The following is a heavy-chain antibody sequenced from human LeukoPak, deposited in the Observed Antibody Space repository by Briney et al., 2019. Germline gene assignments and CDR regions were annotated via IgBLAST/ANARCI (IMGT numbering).Heavy chain of an antibody. CDR2: ISSGGGST. D-gene: IGHD1-26*01. Sequence: GGSLRLSCAASGFTFSSHAMSWVRQAPGKGLEWVSAISSGGGSTYYADSVKGRFTISRDNSKNTLYLQMNSLRAEDMAVYYCAKEPYSGSQLLDYWGQGTLVTVS. V-gene: IGHV3-23*01. J-gene: IGHJ4*02. CDR1: GFTFSSHA. CDR3: AKEPYSGSQLLDY.